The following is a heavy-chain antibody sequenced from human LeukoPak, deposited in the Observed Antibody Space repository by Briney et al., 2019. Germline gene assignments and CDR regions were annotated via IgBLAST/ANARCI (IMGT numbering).Heavy chain of an antibody. J-gene: IGHJ5*02. D-gene: IGHD6-6*01. CDR1: GSTFSDYY. CDR2: ISSSGSSI. CDR3: ARGGREYSSSYDL. V-gene: IGHV3-11*01. Sequence: GGSLRLSCAASGSTFSDYYMSWIRQAPGKGLEWVSYISSSGSSIYYADSVKGRFTISRDNAKNSLYLQMNSLRVEDTAVYYCARGGREYSSSYDLWGQGTLVTVSS.